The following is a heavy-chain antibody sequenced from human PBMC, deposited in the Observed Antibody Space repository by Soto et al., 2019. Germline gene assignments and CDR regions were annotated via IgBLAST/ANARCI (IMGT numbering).Heavy chain of an antibody. CDR1: GYTFTSYD. CDR2: MNPNSGHT. J-gene: IGHJ4*02. V-gene: IGHV1-8*01. Sequence: QVQLVQSGAEVKKPGASVKVSCKASGYTFTSYDINWVRQATGQRLEWMGWMNPNSGHTGYAQKFQGRVTMPRNTSISTAYREMSSLRSEDTAVDYCARGLDGDYSFAYWGQGTLVTVSS. CDR3: ARGLDGDYSFAY. D-gene: IGHD4-17*01.